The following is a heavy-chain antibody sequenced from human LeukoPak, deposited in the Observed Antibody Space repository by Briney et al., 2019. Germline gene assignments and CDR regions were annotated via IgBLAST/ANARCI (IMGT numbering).Heavy chain of an antibody. V-gene: IGHV3-64D*06. Sequence: PGGSLGLSCSAPGFTFSRYAVHWVRQAPGKGLEYVSAISSNGGSTYYADSVKGRFTISRDNSKNTLYLQMSSLRAEDTAVYYCVRDGGYLGSGSSYYFDYWGQGTLVTVSS. CDR3: VRDGGYLGSGSSYYFDY. CDR2: ISSNGGST. CDR1: GFTFSRYA. J-gene: IGHJ4*02. D-gene: IGHD3-10*01.